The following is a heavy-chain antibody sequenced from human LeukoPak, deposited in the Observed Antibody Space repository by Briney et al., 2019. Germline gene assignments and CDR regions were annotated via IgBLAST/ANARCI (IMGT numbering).Heavy chain of an antibody. J-gene: IGHJ6*03. CDR1: GFTFSSYS. D-gene: IGHD5-18*01. CDR2: ISSSSSYI. Sequence: TGGSLRLSCAASGFTFSSYSMNWVRQAPGKGLEWVSSISSSSSYIYYADSVKGRFTISRDNAKNSLYLQMNSLRAEDTAVYYCARDTARYYYYMDVWGKGTTVTVSS. CDR3: ARDTARYYYYMDV. V-gene: IGHV3-21*01.